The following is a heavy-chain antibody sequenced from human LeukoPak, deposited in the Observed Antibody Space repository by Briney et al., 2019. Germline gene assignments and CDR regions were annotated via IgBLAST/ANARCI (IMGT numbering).Heavy chain of an antibody. Sequence: ASETLSLTCNVSGASISSSSHYWGWIRQPPGKGLEWIGSIYYSGSTYYNPSLKSRVTISVDTSKNQFSLKLSSVTAADTAIYYCASPGYYSGGSCYLSAFDIWGQGTTVTVSS. CDR1: GASISSSSHY. CDR2: IYYSGST. CDR3: ASPGYYSGGSCYLSAFDI. V-gene: IGHV4-39*01. D-gene: IGHD2-15*01. J-gene: IGHJ3*02.